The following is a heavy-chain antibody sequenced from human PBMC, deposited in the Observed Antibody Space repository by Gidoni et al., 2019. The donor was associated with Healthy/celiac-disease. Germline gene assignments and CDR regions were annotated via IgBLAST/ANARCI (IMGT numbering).Heavy chain of an antibody. J-gene: IGHJ1*01. CDR1: GYSFTSYW. CDR3: ARYHSGYDSNEGKGAEYFQH. V-gene: IGHV5-51*01. Sequence: EVQLVQSGAEVKKPGESLKISCKGSGYSFTSYWIGWVRQMPGKGLEWMGIIYPGDSDTRYSPSFQGQVTISADKSISTAYLQWSSLKASDTAMYYCARYHSGYDSNEGKGAEYFQHWGQGTLVTVSS. D-gene: IGHD3-22*01. CDR2: IYPGDSDT.